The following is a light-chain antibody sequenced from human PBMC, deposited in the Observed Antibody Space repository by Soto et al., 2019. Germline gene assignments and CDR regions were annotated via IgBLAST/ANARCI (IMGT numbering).Light chain of an antibody. V-gene: IGKV1-5*01. J-gene: IGKJ2*01. Sequence: DIQMTQSPSTLSASVGDRVTITCRASQSISSWLAWYQQKPGKAPKLLIYDASSLESGVPSRFSGSGSGTEFTLTISSLQPDDFATYYCQQYNSYSPLPVYTFGQGTKLEIK. CDR1: QSISSW. CDR2: DAS. CDR3: QQYNSYSPLPVYT.